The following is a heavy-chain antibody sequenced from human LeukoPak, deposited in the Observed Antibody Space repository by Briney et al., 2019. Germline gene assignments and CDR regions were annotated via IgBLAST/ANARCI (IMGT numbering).Heavy chain of an antibody. CDR3: ARDHGGSGTTFGY. CDR2: ISSSSSYI. CDR1: GFTFSSYS. Sequence: GGSLRLSCAASGFTFSSYSMNWVRQAPGKGLEWVSSISSSSSYIYYADSVKGRFTISRDNAKNSLYLQMNSLRAEDTAVYYCARDHGGSGTTFGYWGQGTLVTVSS. D-gene: IGHD1-7*01. V-gene: IGHV3-21*01. J-gene: IGHJ4*02.